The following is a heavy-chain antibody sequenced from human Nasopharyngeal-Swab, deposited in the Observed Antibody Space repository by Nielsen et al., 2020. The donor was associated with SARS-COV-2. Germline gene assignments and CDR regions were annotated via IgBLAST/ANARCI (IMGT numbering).Heavy chain of an antibody. CDR1: GFTFSIYS. CDR3: AGGQGTVTTYYYYGMDV. J-gene: IGHJ6*02. V-gene: IGHV3-21*01. D-gene: IGHD4-17*01. CDR2: ISSSSNYI. Sequence: GESLKISCAASGFTFSIYSMNWVRQAPGKGLEWVSSISSSSNYIYYGDSVKGRFTISRDNTKNTLYLQMNSLRAEDTAVYYCAGGQGTVTTYYYYGMDVWGQGTTVTVSS.